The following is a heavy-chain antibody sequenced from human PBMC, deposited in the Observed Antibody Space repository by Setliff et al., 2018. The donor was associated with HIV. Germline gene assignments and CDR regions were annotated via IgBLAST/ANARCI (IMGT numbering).Heavy chain of an antibody. D-gene: IGHD2-15*01. J-gene: IGHJ6*02. CDR3: ARGLPAHSYYGLDV. CDR1: GYSISSGYY. Sequence: SETLSLTCTVSGYSISSGYYRGWIRQPPGKGLEWIGYIYHAGNTYYNPSLKSRVTISVDTSKNQISLRLNSLTAADTAVYYCARGLPAHSYYGLDVWGQGTTVTVSS. V-gene: IGHV4-38-2*02. CDR2: IYHAGNT.